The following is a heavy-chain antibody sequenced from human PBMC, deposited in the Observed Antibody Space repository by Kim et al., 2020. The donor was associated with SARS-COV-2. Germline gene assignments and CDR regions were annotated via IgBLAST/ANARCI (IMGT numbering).Heavy chain of an antibody. CDR1: GFTFSNYW. V-gene: IGHV3-7*01. D-gene: IGHD6-19*01. CDR2: IKQDGSEK. J-gene: IGHJ4*02. CDR3: ARDRYSSGWYPIDY. Sequence: GGSLRLSCAASGFTFSNYWMSWVRQAPGKGLEWVANIKQDGSEKNYVDSVKGRFTISRDNGENSLYLQMNSLRVEDTAVYYCARDRYSSGWYPIDYWGQGTPVTVSS.